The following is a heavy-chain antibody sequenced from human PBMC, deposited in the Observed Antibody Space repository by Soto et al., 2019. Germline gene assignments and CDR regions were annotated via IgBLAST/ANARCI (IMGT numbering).Heavy chain of an antibody. CDR2: IIPIFGTA. D-gene: IGHD1-26*01. J-gene: IGHJ4*02. CDR1: GGTFSSYS. Sequence: QVQLVQSGAEVKKPGSSVKVSCKASGGTFSSYSINWVRQAPGQGLEWMGEIIPIFGTANYPQKFQGRVTITADESTRTASLELSSLRSADTAVYYCARDGGRHSGGIEYWGQGTLVSVSS. V-gene: IGHV1-69*01. CDR3: ARDGGRHSGGIEY.